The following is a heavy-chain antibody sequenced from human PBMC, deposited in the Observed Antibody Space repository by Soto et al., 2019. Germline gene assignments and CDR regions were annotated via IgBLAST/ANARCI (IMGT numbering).Heavy chain of an antibody. CDR1: GYTFTSYA. CDR2: INAGNGNT. V-gene: IGHV1-3*05. J-gene: IGHJ4*02. CDR3: AGSIVVVTALDY. Sequence: QVQLVQSGAEEKKPGASVKGSCKASGYTFTSYAMHWVRQAPGQRLEWMGWINAGNGNTKYSQKFQGRVTITRDTSASTAYMEPSSLRAEDTAVYYCAGSIVVVTALDYWGQGTLVTVAS. D-gene: IGHD2-21*02.